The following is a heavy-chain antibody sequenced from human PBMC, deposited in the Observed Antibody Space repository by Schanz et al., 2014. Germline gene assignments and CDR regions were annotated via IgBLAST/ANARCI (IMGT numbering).Heavy chain of an antibody. V-gene: IGHV3-21*04. D-gene: IGHD2-2*01. CDR3: AKVAPAATYLDS. Sequence: EVQLVESGGGLVKPGGSLRLSCAASGFTFSTYYMNWVRQAPGKGLEWVSSISSSSMYIYQADSMRGRFTISRDNAKNSLDLQMNSLSAEDTAVYYCAKVAPAATYLDSWGLGTLVTVSS. CDR2: ISSSSMYI. J-gene: IGHJ4*02. CDR1: GFTFSTYY.